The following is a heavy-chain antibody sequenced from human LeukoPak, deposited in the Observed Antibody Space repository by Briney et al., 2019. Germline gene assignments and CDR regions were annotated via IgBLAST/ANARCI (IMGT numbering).Heavy chain of an antibody. CDR1: GYTLTELS. CDR3: ATVLRDWGSSWYYFDY. Sequence: GASVKVSCKVSGYTLTELSMHWVRQAPGKGLEWMGGFDPEDGETIYARKFQGRVTMTEDTSTDTAYMELSSLRSEDTAVYYCATVLRDWGSSWYYFDYWGQGTLVTVSS. J-gene: IGHJ4*02. CDR2: FDPEDGET. D-gene: IGHD6-13*01. V-gene: IGHV1-24*01.